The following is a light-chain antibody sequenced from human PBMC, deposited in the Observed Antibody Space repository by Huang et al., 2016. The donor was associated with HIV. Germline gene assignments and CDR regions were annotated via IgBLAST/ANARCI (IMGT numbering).Light chain of an antibody. CDR2: GAS. V-gene: IGKV1D-12*01. Sequence: DIQMTQSPSSVSASVGDRVTITCRASQGISTRLAWYQQKPGRAPNLLIYGASTFQRGVPSRFSCSGIASGTDFTLTISSLQPEDFATYYCQQANSFPITFGQGTRLEI. CDR1: QGISTR. J-gene: IGKJ5*01. CDR3: QQANSFPIT.